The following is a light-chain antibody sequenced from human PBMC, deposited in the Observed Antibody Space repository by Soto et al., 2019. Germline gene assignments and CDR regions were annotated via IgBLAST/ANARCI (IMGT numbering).Light chain of an antibody. V-gene: IGKV1-5*01. CDR2: DTS. CDR1: QSISSW. CDR3: QQFNSYPIT. J-gene: IGKJ5*01. Sequence: DIQMTQSPSTLSASVGEGVTITCRASQSISSWLAWYQQKPGKAPKLLIYDTSSLESGVPSRFSGSGSGTEFTLTIGGLQPDDFATYYCQQFNSYPITFGQGTRLEI.